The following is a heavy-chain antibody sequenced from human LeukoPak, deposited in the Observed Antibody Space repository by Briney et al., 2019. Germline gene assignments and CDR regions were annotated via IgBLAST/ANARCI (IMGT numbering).Heavy chain of an antibody. CDR2: ISSSGGGT. Sequence: GGSLRLSCAASGFTFRNYAMTWVRQAPGKGLEWVSGISSSGGGTYYADSVKGRFTISRDNSKNTMFLQMNSLRADDTAVYYCARVTDMGWFDPWGQGTLVTVSS. CDR1: GFTFRNYA. D-gene: IGHD2-15*01. V-gene: IGHV3-23*01. CDR3: ARVTDMGWFDP. J-gene: IGHJ5*02.